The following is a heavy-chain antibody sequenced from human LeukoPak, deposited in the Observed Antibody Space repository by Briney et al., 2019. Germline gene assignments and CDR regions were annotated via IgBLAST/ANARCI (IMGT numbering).Heavy chain of an antibody. CDR3: ARGQQWLEAFDF. V-gene: IGHV1-2*02. D-gene: IGHD6-19*01. CDR2: INPNSGGT. CDR1: GYTFTSYD. Sequence: ASVKVSCKASGYTFTSYDINWVRQATGQGLEWMGWINPNSGGTHYQGRVTMTRDTSINTAYMELYRLRSDDTAVYYCARGQQWLEAFDFWGLGTLVTVSS. J-gene: IGHJ4*02.